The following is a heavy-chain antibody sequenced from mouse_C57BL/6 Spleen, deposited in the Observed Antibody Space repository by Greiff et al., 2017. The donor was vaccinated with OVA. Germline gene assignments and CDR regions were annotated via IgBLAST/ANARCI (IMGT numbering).Heavy chain of an antibody. Sequence: EVKLVESGGGLVQPGGSLSLSCAASGFTFTDYYMSWVRQPPGKALEWLGFIRNKANGYTTEYSASVKGRFTISRDNSQSILYLQMNALRAEDSATYYCARYGIYYGYDRGFDYWGQGTTLTVSS. J-gene: IGHJ2*01. V-gene: IGHV7-3*01. CDR3: ARYGIYYGYDRGFDY. CDR2: IRNKANGYTT. D-gene: IGHD2-2*01. CDR1: GFTFTDYY.